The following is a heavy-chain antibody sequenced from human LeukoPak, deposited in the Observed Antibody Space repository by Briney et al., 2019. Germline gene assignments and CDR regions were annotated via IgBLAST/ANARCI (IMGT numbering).Heavy chain of an antibody. CDR3: AKDHYYYGSGIYFMHYFDY. CDR1: GFPFSTYD. J-gene: IGHJ4*02. V-gene: IGHV3-30*18. D-gene: IGHD3-10*01. Sequence: GGSLRLSCAGSGFPFSTYDMTWVRQAPGKGLEWVAVISYDGSNKYYADSVKGRFTISRENSKNTLHLQMNSLRAEDTAVYYCAKDHYYYGSGIYFMHYFDYWGQGTLVTVSS. CDR2: ISYDGSNK.